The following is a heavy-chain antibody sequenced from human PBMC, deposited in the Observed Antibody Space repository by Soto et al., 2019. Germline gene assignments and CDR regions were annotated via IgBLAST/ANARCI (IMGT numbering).Heavy chain of an antibody. CDR3: ARDGSGELHASV. V-gene: IGHV3-66*01. D-gene: IGHD1-7*01. J-gene: IGHJ6*04. Sequence: GGSLRLSCAASGFTVSSNYMSWVRQAPGKGLEWVSVIYSGGSTYYADSVKGRFTISRDNSKNTLYLQMNSLRAEDTAVYYCARDGSGELHASVWGKGTTVTVSS. CDR2: IYSGGST. CDR1: GFTVSSNY.